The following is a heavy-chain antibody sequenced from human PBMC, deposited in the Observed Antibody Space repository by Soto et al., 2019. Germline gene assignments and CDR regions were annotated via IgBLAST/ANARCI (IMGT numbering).Heavy chain of an antibody. CDR2: ISYEGSNT. CDR1: GFTFDTYG. CDR3: ARVTPGNNLYYFSGLDV. V-gene: IGHV3-30-3*01. D-gene: IGHD1-1*01. J-gene: IGHJ6*02. Sequence: GGSRRLSCVASGFTFDTYGIHWVRQAPGKGLQWVALISYEGSNTYYADSVRGRFTISRDNSKNTLYLQINALRPEDTGVYYCARVTPGNNLYYFSGLDVWGQGTSVTVPS.